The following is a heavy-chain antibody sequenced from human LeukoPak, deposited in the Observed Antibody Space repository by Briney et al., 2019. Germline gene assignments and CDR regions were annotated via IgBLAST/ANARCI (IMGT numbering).Heavy chain of an antibody. CDR1: GVSISSSNSY. Sequence: SETLSLTCTVSGVSISSSNSYWGWIRQPPGKGLEWIGSIYYSGNTYYNASLKSQVSISIDTSKNQFSLRLTSVTAADTAVYYCAKNGDSERWLQPKFVTHWGQGTLVTVSS. V-gene: IGHV4-39*01. CDR3: AKNGDSERWLQPKFVTH. CDR2: IYYSGNT. D-gene: IGHD5-24*01. J-gene: IGHJ4*02.